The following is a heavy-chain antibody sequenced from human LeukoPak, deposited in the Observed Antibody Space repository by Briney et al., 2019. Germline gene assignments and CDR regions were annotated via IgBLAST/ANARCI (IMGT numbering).Heavy chain of an antibody. D-gene: IGHD1-26*01. CDR1: GGSISSYY. V-gene: IGHV4-59*08. CDR2: IYYRGSS. Sequence: SETLSLTCSVSGGSISSYYWSWIRQPPGKGLEWIGYIYYRGSSNYNPPLKSRVTISVDTSKNQFSLKLSAVTAADTAVYYCARWGLHYFDYWGQGTLVTVSS. J-gene: IGHJ4*02. CDR3: ARWGLHYFDY.